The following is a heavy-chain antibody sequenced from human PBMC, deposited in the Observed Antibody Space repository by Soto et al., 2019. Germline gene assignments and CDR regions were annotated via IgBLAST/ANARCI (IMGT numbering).Heavy chain of an antibody. V-gene: IGHV2-5*02. CDR3: AHSIVTASLLDY. D-gene: IGHD2-21*02. CDR1: GFSLSTSGLG. CDR2: IYWDDDK. J-gene: IGHJ4*02. Sequence: QITLKESGPTLVKPTQTLTLTCTFSGFSLSTSGLGVGWIRQPPGKALEWLALIYWDDDKRYSPSLKSRLTITKDTSKNQVLLTMTNMDPVDTATYYCAHSIVTASLLDYWGQGTLVTVSS.